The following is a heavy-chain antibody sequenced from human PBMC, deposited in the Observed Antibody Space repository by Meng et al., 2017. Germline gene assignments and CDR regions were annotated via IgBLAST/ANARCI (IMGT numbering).Heavy chain of an antibody. D-gene: IGHD3-22*01. CDR2: ISGSGGST. V-gene: IGHV3-23*01. J-gene: IGHJ4*02. CDR1: GFIFSSYA. CDR3: AKGYYYDSSGYYLVFDY. Sequence: GESLKISCAASGFIFSSYAMSWVRQAPGKGLEWVSAISGSGGSTYYADSVKGRFTISRDNSKNTLYLQMNSLRAEDTAVYYCAKGYYYDSSGYYLVFDYWGQGTLVTVSS.